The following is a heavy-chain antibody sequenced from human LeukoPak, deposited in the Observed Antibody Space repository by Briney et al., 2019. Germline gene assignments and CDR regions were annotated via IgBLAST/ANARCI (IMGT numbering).Heavy chain of an antibody. CDR3: AGARVVRGPHQAPFDY. CDR2: ISSSGSTI. Sequence: LSLTCAVYGGSFSGYYWSWIRQPPGKGLEWVSYISSSGSTIYYADSVKGRFTISRDNAKNSLYLQMNSLRAEDTAVYYCAGARVVRGPHQAPFDYWGQGTLVTVSS. D-gene: IGHD3-10*01. V-gene: IGHV3-11*01. J-gene: IGHJ4*02. CDR1: GGSFSGYY.